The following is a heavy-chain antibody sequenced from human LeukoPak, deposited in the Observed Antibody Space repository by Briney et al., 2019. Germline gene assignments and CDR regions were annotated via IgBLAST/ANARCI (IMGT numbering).Heavy chain of an antibody. CDR1: GGSFSGYY. V-gene: IGHV4-34*01. CDR2: INHSGST. J-gene: IGHJ5*02. Sequence: SETLSLTCAVYGGSFSGYYWSWIRQPPGKGLEWIGEINHSGSTNYNPSLKSRVTISLDTSKNQFSLKRSSVTAADTAVYYCASRYDILTSDWFDPWGQGTLVTVSS. D-gene: IGHD3-9*01. CDR3: ASRYDILTSDWFDP.